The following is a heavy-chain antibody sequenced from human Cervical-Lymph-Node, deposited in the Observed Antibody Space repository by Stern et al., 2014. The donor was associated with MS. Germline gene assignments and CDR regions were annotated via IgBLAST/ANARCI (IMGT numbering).Heavy chain of an antibody. Sequence: VQLVESGAEVKKPGASVKVSCKTSGYTFSNFGIRWVRQAPGQGLEWMGWISAYNVKTNSAQKLQGRVPLTTDTSTTTAYMELRSLRSDDTAVYYCARYCGADCYSGPTTLDYWGQGTLVTVSS. CDR1: GYTFSNFG. J-gene: IGHJ4*02. V-gene: IGHV1-18*01. D-gene: IGHD2-21*02. CDR3: ARYCGADCYSGPTTLDY. CDR2: ISAYNVKT.